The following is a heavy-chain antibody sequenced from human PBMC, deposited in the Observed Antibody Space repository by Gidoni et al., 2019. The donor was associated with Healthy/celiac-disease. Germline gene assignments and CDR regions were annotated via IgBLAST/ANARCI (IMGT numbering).Heavy chain of an antibody. J-gene: IGHJ6*02. D-gene: IGHD6-19*01. V-gene: IGHV3-30*18. CDR1: GFTFSSYG. CDR3: AKDSVAYSSPYGMDV. CDR2: ISYDGSNK. Sequence: QVQLVESGGGVVQPGRSLRLSCAASGFTFSSYGMHWVRQAPGKGLEWVAVISYDGSNKYYADSVKCRFTISRDNSKNTLYLQMNSLRAEDTAVYYCAKDSVAYSSPYGMDVWGQGTTVTVSS.